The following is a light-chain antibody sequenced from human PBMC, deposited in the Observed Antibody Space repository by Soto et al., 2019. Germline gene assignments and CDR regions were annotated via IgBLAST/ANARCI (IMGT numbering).Light chain of an antibody. CDR2: AAS. V-gene: IGKV1-9*01. Sequence: DIQLTQSPSFLSASVGDRVTITCRASQGISSYLAWYQQKPGKAPKLLIYAASTLQSGVPSRFSGSGSGTAFTLPISSLQPEDVATYYCQQLNSYPPWTFGQGTKVEIK. CDR1: QGISSY. J-gene: IGKJ1*01. CDR3: QQLNSYPPWT.